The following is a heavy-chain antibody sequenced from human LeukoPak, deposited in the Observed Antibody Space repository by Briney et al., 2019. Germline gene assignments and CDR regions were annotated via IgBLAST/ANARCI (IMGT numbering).Heavy chain of an antibody. V-gene: IGHV4-39*07. Sequence: SETLSLTCTVSGGSISSSSYYWGWIRQPPGKGLEWIGSIYYSGSTYYNPSLKSRVTISVDTSKNQFSLKLSSVTAADTAVYYCARSSEDYYYYMDVWGKGTTVTVSS. CDR1: GGSISSSSYY. CDR3: ARSSEDYYYYMDV. D-gene: IGHD2-15*01. CDR2: IYYSGST. J-gene: IGHJ6*03.